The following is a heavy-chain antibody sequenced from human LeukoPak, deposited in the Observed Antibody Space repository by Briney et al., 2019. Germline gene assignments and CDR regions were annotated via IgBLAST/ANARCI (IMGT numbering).Heavy chain of an antibody. Sequence: GGSLRLSCAASGFTVSNTYMSWVRQAPGNGLEWVSLIYSGGNTYYADSVKGRFSISRDNSKNTLYLQMNSLRAEDAAVYYCARAYCSGGSCYFDYWGQGALVTVSS. V-gene: IGHV3-53*01. J-gene: IGHJ4*02. D-gene: IGHD2-15*01. CDR1: GFTVSNTY. CDR2: IYSGGNT. CDR3: ARAYCSGGSCYFDY.